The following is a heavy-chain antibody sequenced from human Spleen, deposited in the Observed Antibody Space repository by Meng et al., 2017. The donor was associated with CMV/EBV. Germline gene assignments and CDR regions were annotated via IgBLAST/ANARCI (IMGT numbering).Heavy chain of an antibody. J-gene: IGHJ1*01. V-gene: IGHV3-23*01. CDR3: ARDMSSQLPFQL. CDR2: IRGSDTHT. CDR1: RFSFSSYD. D-gene: IGHD3-10*01. Sequence: SCVASRFSFSSYDMSWVRQAPGKGLEWVAGIRGSDTHTYYADSVEGRFTISRDNSKNMLYLEMNSLRVEDTAVYYCARDMSSQLPFQLWGQGTLVTVSS.